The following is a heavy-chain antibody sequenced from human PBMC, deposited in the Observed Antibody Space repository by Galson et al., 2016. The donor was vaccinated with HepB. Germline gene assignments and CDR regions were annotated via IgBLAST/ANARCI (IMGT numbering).Heavy chain of an antibody. J-gene: IGHJ4*02. V-gene: IGHV3-30*03. Sequence: SLRLSCAASGFTFSTYGMRWVRQAPGKGLEWVAVISYDGDTKYHADSVKGRFTISRDNSKNTLYLQMHRLRFEDTAVYYCARDPRQWQRGYNYGFEYWGQGTLVSVTS. CDR2: ISYDGDTK. CDR3: ARDPRQWQRGYNYGFEY. D-gene: IGHD5-18*01. CDR1: GFTFSTYG.